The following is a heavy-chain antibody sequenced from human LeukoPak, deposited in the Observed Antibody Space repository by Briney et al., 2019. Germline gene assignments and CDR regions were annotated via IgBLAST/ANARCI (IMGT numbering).Heavy chain of an antibody. D-gene: IGHD5-24*01. Sequence: ASVKVSCKASGYTFTSYYMHWVRQAPGQGLEWMGVFNPSGGSTSYAQKFQGRVTMTRDTSTSTVYMELSSLRSEDTAVYFCARVRDGYNDAFDIWGQGTMVTVS. CDR2: FNPSGGST. CDR3: ARVRDGYNDAFDI. CDR1: GYTFTSYY. V-gene: IGHV1-46*01. J-gene: IGHJ3*02.